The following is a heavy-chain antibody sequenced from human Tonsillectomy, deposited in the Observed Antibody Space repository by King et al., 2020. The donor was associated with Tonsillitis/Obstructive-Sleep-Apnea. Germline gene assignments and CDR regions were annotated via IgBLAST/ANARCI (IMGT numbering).Heavy chain of an antibody. CDR2: INHSGST. V-gene: IGHV4-34*01. CDR1: GGSLSGYY. J-gene: IGHJ3*02. D-gene: IGHD4-23*01. CDR3: ARSSTVVPSAWVDAFDI. Sequence: VQLQQWGAGLLKPSETLSLTCAVYGGSLSGYYWNWMRQPPGKGLEWIGEINHSGSTKYNPSLKSRVTISVDTSNNQFSQKLSSVTAADTAVYYCARSSTVVPSAWVDAFDIWGQGTMVTVSS.